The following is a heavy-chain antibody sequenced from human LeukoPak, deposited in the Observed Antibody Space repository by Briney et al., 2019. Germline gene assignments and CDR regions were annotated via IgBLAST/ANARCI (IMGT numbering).Heavy chain of an antibody. Sequence: GRSLRLSCSASGFSFSGYDMNWVRQAPGKGLEWVSAISGRSSHIYYGESVKGRFTISRDNAKNSLYLQMDSLGVEDTAVYYCGRAFPPLRTSSAGDLWGQGTLVIVSS. V-gene: IGHV3-21*01. CDR3: GRAFPPLRTSSAGDL. CDR2: ISGRSSHI. D-gene: IGHD3-16*01. CDR1: GFSFSGYD. J-gene: IGHJ1*01.